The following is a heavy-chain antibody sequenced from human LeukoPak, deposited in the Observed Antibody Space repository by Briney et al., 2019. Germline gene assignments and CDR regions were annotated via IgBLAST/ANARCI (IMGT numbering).Heavy chain of an antibody. V-gene: IGHV3-74*01. CDR1: GFTFSSYW. CDR3: ATLPLTSPFDY. CDR2: INSDGSST. J-gene: IGHJ4*02. D-gene: IGHD2-15*01. Sequence: GGSLRLPCAASGFTFSSYWMHWVRQAPGKGLVWVSRINSDGSSTSYADSVKGRFTISRDNAKNTLYLQMNSLRAEDTAVYYCATLPLTSPFDYWGQGTLVTVSS.